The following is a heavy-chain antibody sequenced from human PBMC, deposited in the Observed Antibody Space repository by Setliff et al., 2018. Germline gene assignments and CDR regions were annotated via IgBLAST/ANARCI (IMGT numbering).Heavy chain of an antibody. CDR1: GYTFTDYY. Sequence: ASVKVSCKASGYTFTDYYMHWVRQAPGQGLEWMGWINPNSGGSTYAQKFQGRVTMTRDTSISTAYMELSRLRSDDTAVYYCARSDSSGYYFDYWGQGTLVTVSS. CDR3: ARSDSSGYYFDY. J-gene: IGHJ4*02. D-gene: IGHD3-22*01. V-gene: IGHV1-2*02. CDR2: INPNSGGS.